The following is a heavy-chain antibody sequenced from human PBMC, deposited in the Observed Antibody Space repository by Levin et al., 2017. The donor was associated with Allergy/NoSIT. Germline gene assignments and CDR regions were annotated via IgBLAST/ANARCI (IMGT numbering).Heavy chain of an antibody. Sequence: PGGSLRLSCAASGFTFSSYAMSWVRQAPGKGLEWVSAISGSGGSTYYADSVKVRFTISRDNSKNTLYLQMNSLRAEDTAVYYCAKEGPFGSGWQNWYFDLWGRGTLVTVSS. CDR3: AKEGPFGSGWQNWYFDL. V-gene: IGHV3-23*01. D-gene: IGHD6-19*01. CDR2: ISGSGGST. CDR1: GFTFSSYA. J-gene: IGHJ2*01.